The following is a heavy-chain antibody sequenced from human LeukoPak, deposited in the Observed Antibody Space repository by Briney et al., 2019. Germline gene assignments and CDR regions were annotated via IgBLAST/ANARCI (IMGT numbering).Heavy chain of an antibody. J-gene: IGHJ4*02. V-gene: IGHV1-69*04. CDR1: GGTFSSYT. CDR2: IIPILGIA. CDR3: AREDDSSGYYYAPLDY. Sequence: SVKVSCKASGGTFSSYTISWVRQAPGQGLEWLGRIIPILGIANYAQKFQGRVTITADKSTSTAYMELSSLRSEDTAVYYCAREDDSSGYYYAPLDYWGQGTLVTVSS. D-gene: IGHD3-22*01.